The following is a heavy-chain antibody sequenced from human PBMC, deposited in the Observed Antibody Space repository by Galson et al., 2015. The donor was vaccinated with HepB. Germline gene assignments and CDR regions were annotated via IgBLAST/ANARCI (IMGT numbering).Heavy chain of an antibody. V-gene: IGHV3-23*01. Sequence: SLRLSCAASGFTFSSYAMSWVRQAPGKGLEWVSAISGSGGSTYYADSVKGRFTISRDNSKNTLYLQMNSLRAEDTAVYYCAKDQVEEDVVVPAAQGDWFDPWGQGTLVTVSS. D-gene: IGHD2-2*01. CDR3: AKDQVEEDVVVPAAQGDWFDP. CDR2: ISGSGGST. J-gene: IGHJ5*02. CDR1: GFTFSSYA.